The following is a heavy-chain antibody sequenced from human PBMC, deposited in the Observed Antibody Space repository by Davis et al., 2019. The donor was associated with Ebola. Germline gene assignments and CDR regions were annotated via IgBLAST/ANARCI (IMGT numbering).Heavy chain of an antibody. J-gene: IGHJ6*02. CDR1: GFTFSSYA. CDR2: ISGSGGST. Sequence: GESLKISCAASGFTFSSYAMSWVRQAPGKGLEWVSAISGSGGSTYYADSVKGRFTISRDNSKNTLYLQMNSLRAEDTAVYYCARANDYGDYDYYYYYGMDVWGQGTTVTVSS. CDR3: ARANDYGDYDYYYYYGMDV. D-gene: IGHD4-17*01. V-gene: IGHV3-23*01.